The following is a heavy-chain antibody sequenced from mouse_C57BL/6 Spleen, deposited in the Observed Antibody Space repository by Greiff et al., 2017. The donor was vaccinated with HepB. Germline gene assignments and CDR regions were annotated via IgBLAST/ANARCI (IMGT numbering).Heavy chain of an antibody. CDR1: GYAFSSSW. J-gene: IGHJ4*01. V-gene: IGHV1-82*01. CDR2: IYPGDGDT. D-gene: IGHD2-2*01. Sequence: QVQLKESGPELVKPGASVKISCKASGYAFSSSWMNWVKQRPGKGLEWIGRIYPGDGDTNYNGKFKGKATLTADKSSSTAYMQLSSLTSEDSAVYFCARDGYGRFSMDYWGQGTSVTVSS. CDR3: ARDGYGRFSMDY.